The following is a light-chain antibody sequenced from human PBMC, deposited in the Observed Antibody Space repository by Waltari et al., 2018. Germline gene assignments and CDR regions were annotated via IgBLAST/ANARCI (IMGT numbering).Light chain of an antibody. CDR3: QQYENLPYT. J-gene: IGKJ2*01. Sequence: DIQMTQSPSSLSASIGDRVTITCQASQDIINYLNWYQQTPEKAPKLLIYDASNLATGVPSRFSGGGSGTDFSLTITSLHPEDIATYFCQQYENLPYTFGQGTKLEIK. CDR1: QDIINY. V-gene: IGKV1-33*01. CDR2: DAS.